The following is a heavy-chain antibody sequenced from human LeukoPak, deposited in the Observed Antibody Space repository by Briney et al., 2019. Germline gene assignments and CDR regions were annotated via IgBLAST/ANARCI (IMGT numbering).Heavy chain of an antibody. CDR1: GYTFTSYY. Sequence: ASVKVSCKASGYTFTSYYMHWVRQAPGQGLEWMGIINPSGGSTSYAQKFQGRVIMTRDTSTSTVYMELSSLRSEDTAVYYCASLYSGYDHEPQYSSGWYPFDYWGQGTLVTVSS. J-gene: IGHJ4*02. V-gene: IGHV1-46*01. CDR2: INPSGGST. CDR3: ASLYSGYDHEPQYSSGWYPFDY. D-gene: IGHD6-19*01.